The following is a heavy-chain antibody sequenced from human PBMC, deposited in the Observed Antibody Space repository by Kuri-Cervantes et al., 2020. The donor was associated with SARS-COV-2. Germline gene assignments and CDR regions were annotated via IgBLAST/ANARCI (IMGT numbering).Heavy chain of an antibody. CDR1: GYSISSGYY. V-gene: IGHV4-38-2*02. CDR2: IYHSGST. D-gene: IGHD6-13*01. Sequence: GSLRLSCAVSGYSISSGYYWGWIRQPPGKGLEWIGSIYHSGSTYYNPPLKSRVTISVDTSKNQFSLKLSSVTAADTAVYYCARDSGESSSSWERYYYYYGMDVWGQGTTVTVSS. J-gene: IGHJ6*02. CDR3: ARDSGESSSSWERYYYYYGMDV.